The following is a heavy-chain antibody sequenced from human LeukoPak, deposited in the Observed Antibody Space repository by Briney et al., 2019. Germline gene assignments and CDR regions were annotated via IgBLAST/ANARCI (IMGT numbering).Heavy chain of an antibody. Sequence: GGSLRLSCAASGFTFTNYAMTWVRQAPGKGLEWVSSISASGVMTYYADSVKGRFTVSRDNSKNSLYLQMSSLTAADTAVYYCAKDRSIGTYYTFDHWGQGTLVPVSS. CDR1: GFTFTNYA. CDR3: AKDRSIGTYYTFDH. CDR2: ISASGVMT. V-gene: IGHV3-23*01. D-gene: IGHD1-26*01. J-gene: IGHJ4*02.